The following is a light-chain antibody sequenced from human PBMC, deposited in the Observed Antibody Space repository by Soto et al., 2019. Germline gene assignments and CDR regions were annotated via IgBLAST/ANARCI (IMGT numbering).Light chain of an antibody. CDR1: QTVTRNY. V-gene: IGKV3-20*01. J-gene: IGKJ3*01. CDR2: GAS. CDR3: QQYGSSRA. Sequence: EIVLTQSPGTLSLSPGERATLSCRASQTVTRNYLAWHQQKPGQTPRLLVYGASSRATGIPDRFSGSGSGTDFTLTISRLEPEDFAVYYCQQYGSSRAFGPGTKVDIK.